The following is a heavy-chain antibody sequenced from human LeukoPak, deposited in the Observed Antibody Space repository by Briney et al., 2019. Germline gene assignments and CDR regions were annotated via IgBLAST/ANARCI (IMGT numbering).Heavy chain of an antibody. D-gene: IGHD3-22*01. J-gene: IGHJ4*02. CDR3: ARDRSSGYYYDSSGLPGI. Sequence: GASVKVSCKASGYTFTGYYMHWVRQAPGQGLEWMGWINPNSGGTNYAQKFRGRVTMTTDTSTSTAYMELRSLRSGDTAVYYCARDRSSGYYYDSSGLPGIWGQGTLVTVSS. CDR2: INPNSGGT. CDR1: GYTFTGYY. V-gene: IGHV1-2*02.